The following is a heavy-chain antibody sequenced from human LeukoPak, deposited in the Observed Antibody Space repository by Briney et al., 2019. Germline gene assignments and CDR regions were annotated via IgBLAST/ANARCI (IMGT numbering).Heavy chain of an antibody. V-gene: IGHV3-21*01. Sequence: GGSLRLYCAASGFTFSSYSMNWVRQAPGKGLEWVSSISSSSSYIYYADSEKGRFTISRDNAKNSLYLQMNSLRAEDTAVYYCASHCSGGSCYYYGMDVWGQGTTVTVSS. D-gene: IGHD2-15*01. CDR2: ISSSSSYI. CDR3: ASHCSGGSCYYYGMDV. CDR1: GFTFSSYS. J-gene: IGHJ6*02.